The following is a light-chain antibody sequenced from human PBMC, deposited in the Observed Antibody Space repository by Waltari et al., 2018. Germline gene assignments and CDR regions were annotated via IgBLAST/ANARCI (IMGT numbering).Light chain of an antibody. V-gene: IGLV3-1*01. Sequence: SYELTQPPSLSVSPGQTASTTCSGDNLETKFTYWYQQKPGQPPVLFLYQDNKRPSGIPERFSGSNSGSTATLIISGSQAMDEADYYCQTWDSGSYVVFGGGTKLTVL. CDR1: NLETKF. CDR3: QTWDSGSYVV. CDR2: QDN. J-gene: IGLJ2*01.